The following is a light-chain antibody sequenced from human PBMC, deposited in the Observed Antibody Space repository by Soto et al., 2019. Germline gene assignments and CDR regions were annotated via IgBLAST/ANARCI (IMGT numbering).Light chain of an antibody. V-gene: IGLV2-14*01. Sequence: QSALAQPASVSGSPGQSITISCTGTSSDIGGYDYVSWYQQRPGKAPKLMIYEVRYRPSGVSNRFSGSKSGNTASLTISGLQAEDEAVYYCCSYTRTSNHYFFGSGTKITVL. CDR3: CSYTRTSNHYF. CDR2: EVR. CDR1: SSDIGGYDY. J-gene: IGLJ1*01.